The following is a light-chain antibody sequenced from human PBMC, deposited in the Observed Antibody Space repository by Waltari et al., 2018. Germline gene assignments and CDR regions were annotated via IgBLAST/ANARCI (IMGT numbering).Light chain of an antibody. V-gene: IGLV2-23*01. CDR3: CSYAGSGSWV. CDR2: EAS. Sequence: QSALTQPASMSGSPGQSISISCIGTSRDVGPYNLVSWYQHHPGKAPKLIVFEASKRPSGVSNSFSGSKAANTASLIISGLQADDEADYYCCSYAGSGSWVFGGGTKVTVI. J-gene: IGLJ3*02. CDR1: SRDVGPYNL.